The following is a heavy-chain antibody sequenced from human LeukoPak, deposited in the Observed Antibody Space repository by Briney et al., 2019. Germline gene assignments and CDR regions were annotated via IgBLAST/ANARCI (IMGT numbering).Heavy chain of an antibody. Sequence: GASVKVSCKASGYTFTSYYMHWVRQAPGQGLEWMGIINPSGGSTSYAQKFQGRVTMTRDTSTSTVYMELSSLRSEDTAVYYCARERVNYYDSSGYSAFDIWGQGTMVTVSS. CDR1: GYTFTSYY. V-gene: IGHV1-46*01. CDR2: INPSGGST. J-gene: IGHJ3*02. D-gene: IGHD3-22*01. CDR3: ARERVNYYDSSGYSAFDI.